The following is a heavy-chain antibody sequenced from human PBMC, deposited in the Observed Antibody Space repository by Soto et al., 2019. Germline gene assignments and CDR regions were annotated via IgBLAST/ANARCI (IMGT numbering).Heavy chain of an antibody. CDR1: EFTFSSYG. CDR2: IWYDGSNK. Sequence: QVQLVESGGGVVQPGRSLRLSCAASEFTFSSYGMHWVRQAPGKGLEWVAVIWYDGSNKYYADSVKGRFTISRDNSKNTLYLQMNSLRAEDTAVYYCARDQSVTTVYFDYWGQGTLVTVSS. J-gene: IGHJ4*02. D-gene: IGHD4-17*01. CDR3: ARDQSVTTVYFDY. V-gene: IGHV3-33*01.